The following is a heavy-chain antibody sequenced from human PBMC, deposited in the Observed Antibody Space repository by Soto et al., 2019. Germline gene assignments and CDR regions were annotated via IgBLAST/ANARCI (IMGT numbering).Heavy chain of an antibody. J-gene: IGHJ4*02. Sequence: GGSLRLSCAASGFSFHSHEMNWVRQAPGKGLEWVSHISSGSTTHYADSVKGRFTISRDNAKNSLYLQMNNLRAEDTAVYFCARGYSSGWSRGGYFDYWGQGALVTVSS. CDR1: GFSFHSHE. D-gene: IGHD6-19*01. V-gene: IGHV3-48*03. CDR3: ARGYSSGWSRGGYFDY. CDR2: ISSGSTT.